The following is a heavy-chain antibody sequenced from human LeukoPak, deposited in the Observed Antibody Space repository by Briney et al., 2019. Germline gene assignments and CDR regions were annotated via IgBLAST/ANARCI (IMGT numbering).Heavy chain of an antibody. Sequence: GGSLRLSCAASGFTFSNAWMSWVRQAPGKGLEWVGRIKSKTDGGTTDYAAPVKGRFTISRDDSKNTLYLQMSSLKTEDTAVYYCTTVRVVGITLFYWGQGTLVTVSS. CDR2: IKSKTDGGTT. CDR1: GFTFSNAW. D-gene: IGHD3-22*01. J-gene: IGHJ4*02. V-gene: IGHV3-15*01. CDR3: TTVRVVGITLFY.